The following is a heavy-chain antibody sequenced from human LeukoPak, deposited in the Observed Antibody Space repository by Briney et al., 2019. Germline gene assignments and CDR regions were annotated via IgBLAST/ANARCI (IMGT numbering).Heavy chain of an antibody. J-gene: IGHJ4*02. D-gene: IGHD1-1*01. CDR3: ARGTPKGGQLGDY. CDR1: GYTFTGYY. V-gene: IGHV1-69*05. CDR2: IIPIFGTA. Sequence: PSVKVSCKASGYTFTGYYMHWVPQAPGQGLEWIGRIIPIFGTANYAQKFQGRVTITTDESTSTAYMELSSLRSEDTAVYYCARGTPKGGQLGDYWGQGTLVTVSS.